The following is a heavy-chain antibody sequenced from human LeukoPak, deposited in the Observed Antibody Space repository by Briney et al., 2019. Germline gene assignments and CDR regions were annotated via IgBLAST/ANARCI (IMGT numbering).Heavy chain of an antibody. CDR2: INTDGTVT. CDR1: GFTFSKYW. CDR3: ATKQWLAPPPDS. Sequence: GGSLRLSCAASGFTFSKYWMLWVRQAPGKGLESVSRINTDGTVTTYADSLKGRFTVSRDNADNTMFLQMNSVRDEDTAVYYCATKQWLAPPPDSWGQGTPVTVSS. V-gene: IGHV3-74*01. J-gene: IGHJ4*02. D-gene: IGHD6-19*01.